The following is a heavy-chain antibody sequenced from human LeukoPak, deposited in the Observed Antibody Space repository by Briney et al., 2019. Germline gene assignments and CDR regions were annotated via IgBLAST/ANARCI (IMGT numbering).Heavy chain of an antibody. J-gene: IGHJ5*02. D-gene: IGHD2-2*02. CDR1: GGTFSSYA. V-gene: IGHV1-69*01. CDR2: IIPIFGTA. Sequence: SVKVSCKASGGTFSSYAISWVRQAPGQGLEWMGGIIPIFGTANYAQKFQGRVTITADESTSTAYMELSSPRSEDTAVYYCARGYCSSTSCYTHWFDPWGQGTLVTVSS. CDR3: ARGYCSSTSCYTHWFDP.